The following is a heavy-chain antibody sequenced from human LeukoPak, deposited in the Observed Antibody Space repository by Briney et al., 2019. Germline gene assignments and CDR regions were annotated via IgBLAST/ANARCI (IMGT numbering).Heavy chain of an antibody. CDR2: IYYSGST. J-gene: IGHJ4*02. V-gene: IGHV4-59*08. CDR1: GGSISSYY. D-gene: IGHD3-10*01. Sequence: SETLSLTCTVSGGSISSYYWSWIRQLPGKGLEWIGYIYYSGSTSYNPSLKTRVTILVDTSKNQFSLKLSSVTAADTAVYYCARWGSNMAREKGDHWGQGTLVTVSS. CDR3: ARWGSNMAREKGDH.